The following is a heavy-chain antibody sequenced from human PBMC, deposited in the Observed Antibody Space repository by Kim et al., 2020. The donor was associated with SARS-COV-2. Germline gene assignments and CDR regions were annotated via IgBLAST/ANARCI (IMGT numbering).Heavy chain of an antibody. Sequence: FKGRVTITADKPTSKAYMELSSLRSEDTAVYYCARAPFDYDSSGYYRFDYWGQGTLVTVSS. CDR3: ARAPFDYDSSGYYRFDY. V-gene: IGHV1-69*04. J-gene: IGHJ4*02. D-gene: IGHD3-22*01.